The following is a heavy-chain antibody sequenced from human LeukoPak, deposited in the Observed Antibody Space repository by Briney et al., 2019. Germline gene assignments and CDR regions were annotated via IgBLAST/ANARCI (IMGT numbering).Heavy chain of an antibody. D-gene: IGHD5-24*01. CDR3: ARGSDDYKLGNH. CDR1: GDSFDNSYC. V-gene: IGHV4-39*01. Sequence: SETQSLSCTVSGDSFDNSYCWTWVRQPPGKRPEWIGTIYSSQYTYYNPSLRSRATISADTSNNLFSLKLISVTAADTAVYYCARGSDDYKLGNHWGHGTLVTVPS. J-gene: IGHJ5*02. CDR2: IYSSQYT.